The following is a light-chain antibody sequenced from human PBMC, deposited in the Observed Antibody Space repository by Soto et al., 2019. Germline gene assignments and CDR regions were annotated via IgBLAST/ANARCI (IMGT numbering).Light chain of an antibody. CDR2: DAS. V-gene: IGKV1-39*01. Sequence: IEVTQSPSSLAASLGDRVTITCRASQTIGTYVNWYRQKSGAAPELLIYDASSLQSGVPSRFSGSGSGTDFTLTISSLQPEDFATYYCQQSYSTLRVTFGQGTRLEIK. J-gene: IGKJ5*01. CDR1: QTIGTY. CDR3: QQSYSTLRVT.